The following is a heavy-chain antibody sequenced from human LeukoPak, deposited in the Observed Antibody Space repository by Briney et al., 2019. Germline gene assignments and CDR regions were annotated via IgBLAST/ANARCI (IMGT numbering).Heavy chain of an antibody. V-gene: IGHV4-34*01. CDR1: GGSFSGYY. Sequence: SETLSLTCAVYGGSFSGYYWSWIRQPPGKGLEWIGEINHSGSTNYHPSLKSRFTISVDPSKNQFSLKLSSVPAADTAVYYCARGPDYYDSSGMDVWGQGTTVTVSS. J-gene: IGHJ6*02. CDR3: ARGPDYYDSSGMDV. CDR2: INHSGST. D-gene: IGHD3-22*01.